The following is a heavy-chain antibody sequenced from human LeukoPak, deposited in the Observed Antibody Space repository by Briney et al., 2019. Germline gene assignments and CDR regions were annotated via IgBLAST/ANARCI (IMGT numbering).Heavy chain of an antibody. CDR1: GYTFTGYY. Sequence: ASVKVSCKASGYTFTGYYMHWVRQAPGQGLEWMGWINPNSGGTNYAQKFQGRVTMTTDTSTSTAYMELRSLRSDDTAVYYCARDPSLNWFDPWGQGTLVTVSS. J-gene: IGHJ5*02. CDR3: ARDPSLNWFDP. CDR2: INPNSGGT. V-gene: IGHV1-2*02.